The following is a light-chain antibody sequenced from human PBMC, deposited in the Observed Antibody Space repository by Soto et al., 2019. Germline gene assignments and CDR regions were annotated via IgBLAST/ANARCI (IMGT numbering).Light chain of an antibody. Sequence: EIVLTQSPGTLSLSPGERATLSCRASQSVNNNYLAWYQQQRGQAPRLLIYDASSRATGIPDRFSGSGSGTDFTLTISRLEPEDFAVYHCQQYGRSRWTFGQGTKVDIK. CDR3: QQYGRSRWT. V-gene: IGKV3-20*01. CDR2: DAS. CDR1: QSVNNNY. J-gene: IGKJ1*01.